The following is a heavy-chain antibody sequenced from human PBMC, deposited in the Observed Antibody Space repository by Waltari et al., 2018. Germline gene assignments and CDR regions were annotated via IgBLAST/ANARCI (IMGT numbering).Heavy chain of an antibody. D-gene: IGHD3-10*01. Sequence: QVQLVQSGAEVKKPGASVKVSCKASGYTFTSYAMHWVRQAPGQRLEWMGWINAGNGNTKYSQKFQGRVTITRDTSARTAYMELSSLRSEDTAVYYCARGVDYGSGSFIDYWGQGTLVTVSS. CDR2: INAGNGNT. J-gene: IGHJ4*02. CDR1: GYTFTSYA. V-gene: IGHV1-3*01. CDR3: ARGVDYGSGSFIDY.